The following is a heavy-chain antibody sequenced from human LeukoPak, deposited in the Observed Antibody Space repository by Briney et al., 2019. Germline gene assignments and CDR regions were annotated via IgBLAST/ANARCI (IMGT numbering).Heavy chain of an antibody. V-gene: IGHV4-34*01. D-gene: IGHD3-3*01. Sequence: SETLSLTCAAYGGSFSGYYWSWIRQPPGKGLEWIGEINHSGSTNYNPSLKSRVTISVDTSKNQFSLKLSSVTAADTAVYYCASSRMTIYGVVNDAFDIWGQGTMVTVSS. J-gene: IGHJ3*02. CDR1: GGSFSGYY. CDR3: ASSRMTIYGVVNDAFDI. CDR2: INHSGST.